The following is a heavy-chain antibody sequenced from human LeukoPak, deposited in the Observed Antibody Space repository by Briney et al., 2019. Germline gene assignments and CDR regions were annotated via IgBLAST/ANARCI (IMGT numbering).Heavy chain of an antibody. CDR3: VRSQGRGWYDLYFTG. V-gene: IGHV3-30*02. Sequence: PGGSLRLSCAASAFVSSDFAFHWVRQAPGKGLDWVAYIRYEGSDKSYADSVKGRFTISRDDSKNTLSLQMNSPRDENTAVYYCVRSQGRGWYDLYFTGWGQGSLITVSS. D-gene: IGHD6-19*01. J-gene: IGHJ4*02. CDR2: IRYEGSDK. CDR1: AFVSSDFA.